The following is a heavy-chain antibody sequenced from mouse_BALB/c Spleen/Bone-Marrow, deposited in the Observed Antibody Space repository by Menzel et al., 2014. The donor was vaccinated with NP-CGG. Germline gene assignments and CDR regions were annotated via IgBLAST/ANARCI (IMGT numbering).Heavy chain of an antibody. D-gene: IGHD3-1*01. V-gene: IGHV1-5*01. CDR1: GYSFTNYW. Sequence: EVQLVESGTVLARPGASVKMSCKASGYSFTNYWMHWVKQRPGQGLEWIGAIYPGNSDTRYNQKFKGKAKLTAVTSASTAYMGLSSLTNEDSAVYYCTTLGLAWFAYWGQGTLVTVSA. CDR2: IYPGNSDT. J-gene: IGHJ3*01. CDR3: TTLGLAWFAY.